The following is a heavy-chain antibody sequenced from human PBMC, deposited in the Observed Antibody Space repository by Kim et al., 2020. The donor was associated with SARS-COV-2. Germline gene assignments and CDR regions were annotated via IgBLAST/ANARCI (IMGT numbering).Heavy chain of an antibody. V-gene: IGHV3-15*01. CDR2: IKSKTDGGTT. CDR1: GFTFSNAW. D-gene: IGHD3-10*01. Sequence: GSLRLSCAASGFTFSNAWMSWVRQAPGKGLEWVGRIKSKTDGGTTDYAAPVKGRFTISRDDSKNTLYLQMNSLKTEDTAVYYCTTIGVAGWSEDYYYYGMDVWGQGTTVTVSS. J-gene: IGHJ6*02. CDR3: TTIGVAGWSEDYYYYGMDV.